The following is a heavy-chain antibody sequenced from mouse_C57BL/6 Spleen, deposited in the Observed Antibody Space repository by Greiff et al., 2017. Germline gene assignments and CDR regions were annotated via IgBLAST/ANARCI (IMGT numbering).Heavy chain of an antibody. Sequence: EVQLQQSGAELVRPGASVKLSCTASGFNIKDDYMHWVKQRPEQGLEWIGWIDPENGDTEYASKFQGKATITADTSSNTAYLQLSSLTSEDTAVYYCTTDGATGDCYFYYFDYWGQGTTLTVSS. CDR3: TTDGATGDCYFYYFDY. J-gene: IGHJ2*01. CDR1: GFNIKDDY. V-gene: IGHV14-4*01. D-gene: IGHD2-3*01. CDR2: IDPENGDT.